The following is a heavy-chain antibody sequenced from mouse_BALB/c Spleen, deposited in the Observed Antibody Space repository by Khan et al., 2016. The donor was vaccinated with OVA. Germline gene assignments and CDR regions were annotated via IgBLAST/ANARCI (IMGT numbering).Heavy chain of an antibody. Sequence: VQLQESGAELMKPGASVKISCKATGYTFSNYWIEWVKRRPGHGLEWIGEILPGSGSTNYNEKFKGKATFTADTSSNTADMQLSSLTSEDSAVYYCASYYCSSGAYWGQGTLVTVSA. J-gene: IGHJ3*01. CDR3: ASYYCSSGAY. V-gene: IGHV1-9*01. CDR1: GYTFSNYW. CDR2: ILPGSGST. D-gene: IGHD1-1*01.